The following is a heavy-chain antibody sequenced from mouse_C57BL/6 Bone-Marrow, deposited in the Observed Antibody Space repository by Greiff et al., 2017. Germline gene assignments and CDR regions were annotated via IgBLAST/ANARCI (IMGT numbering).Heavy chain of an antibody. CDR3: AGVAPYYAMDY. J-gene: IGHJ4*01. CDR1: GYTFTSYG. Sequence: VQRVESGAELARPGASVKLSCKASGYTFTSYGISWVKQRTGQGLEWIGEIYPRSGNTYYNEKFKGKATLTADKSSSTAYMELRSLTSEDSAVYFCAGVAPYYAMDYWGQGTSVTVSS. V-gene: IGHV1-81*01. D-gene: IGHD1-1*02. CDR2: IYPRSGNT.